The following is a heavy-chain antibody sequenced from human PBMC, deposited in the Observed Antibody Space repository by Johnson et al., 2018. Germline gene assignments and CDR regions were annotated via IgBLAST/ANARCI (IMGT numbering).Heavy chain of an antibody. D-gene: IGHD3-22*01. CDR3: ARDLYDSNGREYFQH. CDR1: GFTFSIYG. J-gene: IGHJ1*01. V-gene: IGHV3-33*01. Sequence: QVQLVQSGGGVVQPGGSLRLSCAASGFTFSIYGMHWVRQAPGKGLEWVAIIWYDGSKKYYGGSLKGRFTISRDNSKNTLYLQINSLPAEDTAVYYRARDLYDSNGREYFQHWGQGTLVTVST. CDR2: IWYDGSKK.